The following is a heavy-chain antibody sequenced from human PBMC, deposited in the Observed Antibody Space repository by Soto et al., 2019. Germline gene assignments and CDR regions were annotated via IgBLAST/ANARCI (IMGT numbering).Heavy chain of an antibody. J-gene: IGHJ1*01. CDR3: VKDGLDRNFQH. V-gene: IGHV3-43*01. CDR1: GFTFDDYT. CDR2: ISWDGRST. Sequence: PGGSLRISCAASGFTFDDYTMHWVRKAPGKGLEWVSLISWDGRSTYYADSVEGRFTISRDNNKNSLYLQMNSLRTEDTALYYCVKDGLDRNFQHWGQGTLVTVSS.